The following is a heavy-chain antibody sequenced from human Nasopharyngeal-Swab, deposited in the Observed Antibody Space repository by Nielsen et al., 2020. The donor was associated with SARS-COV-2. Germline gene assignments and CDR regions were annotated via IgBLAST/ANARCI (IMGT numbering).Heavy chain of an antibody. V-gene: IGHV4-34*01. CDR2: FKYGGSR. Sequence: SDPLSLPFAAFGGSFSNYYWTWIRQPPGKELEWIGEFKYGGSRNYNPSLKSRVTMSLDTSKNQFSLELSSVTAADTAVYYCARGAPSSYWFDPWGQGTLVTVSS. CDR3: ARGAPSSYWFDP. J-gene: IGHJ5*02. CDR1: GGSFSNYY.